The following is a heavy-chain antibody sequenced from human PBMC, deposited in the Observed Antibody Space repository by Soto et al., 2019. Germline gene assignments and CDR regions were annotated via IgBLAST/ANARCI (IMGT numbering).Heavy chain of an antibody. CDR2: IYYSGRT. Sequence: SETLSLTCTVSGGSISSYYWSWIRQPPGKGLEWIGYIYYSGRTNYNPSLKSRVTISVDTTKTQFSLKLSSVTAADTAVYYCARAYSSSVGWFDPWGQGTLVTVSS. CDR3: ARAYSSSVGWFDP. D-gene: IGHD6-6*01. J-gene: IGHJ5*02. V-gene: IGHV4-59*01. CDR1: GGSISSYY.